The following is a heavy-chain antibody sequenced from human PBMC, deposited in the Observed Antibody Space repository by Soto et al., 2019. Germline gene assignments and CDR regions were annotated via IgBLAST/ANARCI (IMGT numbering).Heavy chain of an antibody. J-gene: IGHJ4*02. V-gene: IGHV1-18*01. CDR3: ARDSPPPRE. CDR1: GYTFTSYG. CDR2: ISAYNGNT. Sequence: QVQLVQSGAEVKKPGASVKVSCKASGYTFTSYGISWVRQAPGQGLEWMGWISAYNGNTNYAQKLQGRVTMTTDTTTKTAHLELRSLKSDDTAVDFCARDSPPPREWGQGTLVTVSS.